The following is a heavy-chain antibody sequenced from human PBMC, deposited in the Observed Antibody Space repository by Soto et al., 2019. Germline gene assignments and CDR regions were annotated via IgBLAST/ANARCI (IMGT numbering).Heavy chain of an antibody. CDR3: ASCRGGSCQGDYYYYGMDV. CDR1: GGTFSSYA. J-gene: IGHJ6*02. V-gene: IGHV1-69*01. Sequence: QMQLVQSGAEVKKPGSSVKVSCKASGGTFSSYAISWVRQAPGQGLEWMGGIIPIFGTANYAQKFQGRVTITADESTSTAYMELSSLRSEDTAVYYCASCRGGSCQGDYYYYGMDVWGQGTTVTVSS. D-gene: IGHD2-15*01. CDR2: IIPIFGTA.